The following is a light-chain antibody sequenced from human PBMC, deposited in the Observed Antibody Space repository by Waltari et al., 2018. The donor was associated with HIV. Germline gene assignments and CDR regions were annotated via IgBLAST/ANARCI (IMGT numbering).Light chain of an antibody. CDR2: DAS. J-gene: IGKJ1*01. CDR1: QTVNNN. Sequence: EVVLTQSPSTLSVSLGEGAPLSCRASQTVNNNLAWYQQRPGQAPRLLIYDASRRATAIPDRFSGSGSGTEFNLTISSLQSEDLALYVCQQYKKWPETFGLGT. CDR3: QQYKKWPET. V-gene: IGKV3D-15*01.